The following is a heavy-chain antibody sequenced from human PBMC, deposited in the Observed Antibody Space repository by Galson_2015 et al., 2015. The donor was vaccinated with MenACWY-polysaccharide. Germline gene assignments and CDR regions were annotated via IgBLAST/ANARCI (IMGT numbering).Heavy chain of an antibody. J-gene: IGHJ4*02. Sequence: SLRLSCAASGFTFRSYWMSWVRQAPGRGLECVANINEDGSAKYYVDSVKGRFIISRDNAENSLYLQMNSLRAEDTAVYFCATVTGDYARGSLDNWGQGTLVTVSS. CDR1: GFTFRSYW. V-gene: IGHV3-7*01. CDR3: ATVTGDYARGSLDN. D-gene: IGHD4-17*01. CDR2: INEDGSAK.